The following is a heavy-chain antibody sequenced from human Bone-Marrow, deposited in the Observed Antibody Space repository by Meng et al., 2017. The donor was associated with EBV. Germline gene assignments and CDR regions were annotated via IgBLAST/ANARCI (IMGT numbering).Heavy chain of an antibody. D-gene: IGHD5-12*01. CDR1: GGSFSGYY. CDR2: INHSGST. CDR3: ARGAISGYDADFDY. V-gene: IGHV4-34*01. Sequence: QVQLQQWGVGLLKSSETLSLTCAVYGGSFSGYYWSWIRQPPGKGLEWIGEINHSGSTNYNPSLKSRVTISVDTSKNQFSLKLSSLTAADTAVYYCARGAISGYDADFDYWGQGTLVTVSS. J-gene: IGHJ4*02.